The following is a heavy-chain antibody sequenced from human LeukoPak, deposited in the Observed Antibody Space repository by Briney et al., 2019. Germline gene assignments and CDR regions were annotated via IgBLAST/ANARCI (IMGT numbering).Heavy chain of an antibody. D-gene: IGHD3-10*01. CDR3: TRLTMVRGLIIYFDF. CDR1: GFSFSGSA. V-gene: IGHV3-73*01. Sequence: PGGSLRLSCAASGFSFSGSAIHWVRQPSGKGLEWVGRIRSKANCYETAYSASVTGRFTISRDDSKNTAYLQMNSLKTEDTAVYYCTRLTMVRGLIIYFDFWGQGTLVTVSS. CDR2: IRSKANCYET. J-gene: IGHJ4*02.